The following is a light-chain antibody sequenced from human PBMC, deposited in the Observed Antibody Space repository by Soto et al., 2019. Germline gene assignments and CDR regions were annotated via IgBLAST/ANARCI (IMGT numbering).Light chain of an antibody. Sequence: EIVLTQSPGTLSLSPGERAALSCRASQSVNSNYLAWYQQKPGQAPRLLIYEVSSRATGTPDRFSGSGSGTGFTLTIDRVEPEDFVVYYCQHYGSSPYTFGQGTRLEIK. V-gene: IGKV3-20*01. CDR2: EVS. J-gene: IGKJ2*01. CDR3: QHYGSSPYT. CDR1: QSVNSNY.